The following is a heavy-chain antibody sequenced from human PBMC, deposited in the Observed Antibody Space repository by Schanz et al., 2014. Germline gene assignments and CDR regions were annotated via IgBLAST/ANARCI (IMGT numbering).Heavy chain of an antibody. CDR3: ARKMKLGVYGGKGHDSLDI. CDR1: GFAFSSYG. V-gene: IGHV3-23*04. D-gene: IGHD4-17*01. Sequence: EVQLAESGGGLVQPGGSLRLSCLASGFAFSSYGMNWLRQAPGKGLEWVSVIGVDGTTTYYADSVKGRFTISRDNAKNTLYLQMNTLRAEDTAVYYCARKMKLGVYGGKGHDSLDIWGQGTMXTVSS. J-gene: IGHJ3*02. CDR2: IGVDGTTT.